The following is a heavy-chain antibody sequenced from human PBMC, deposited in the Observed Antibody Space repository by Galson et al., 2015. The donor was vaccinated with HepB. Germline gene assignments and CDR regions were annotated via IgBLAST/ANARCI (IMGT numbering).Heavy chain of an antibody. J-gene: IGHJ4*02. CDR2: ISYDGSSK. CDR3: TKLLPSTDRVFDY. V-gene: IGHV3-30*18. Sequence: SLRLSCAASGFTFRSYGMHWVRQAPGKGLEWVAVISYDGSSKYYADSVKGRFTISRDNSKNTLYLQMNSLRAEDTAVYYCTKLLPSTDRVFDYWGQGTLVTASS. D-gene: IGHD2-21*02. CDR1: GFTFRSYG.